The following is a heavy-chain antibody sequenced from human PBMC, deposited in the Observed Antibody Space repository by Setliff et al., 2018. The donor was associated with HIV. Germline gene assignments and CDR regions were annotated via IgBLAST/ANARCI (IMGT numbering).Heavy chain of an antibody. Sequence: PGGSLRLSCAASGFTFNTYYMIWVRQAPGKGLEWVSSISSSSGHIYYADSVKGRFTISRDSAKNSVYLQMNSLRAEDTAVYYCTREGAYSGSYTPLDFWGQGTLVTVSS. CDR2: ISSSSGHI. CDR1: GFTFNTYY. CDR3: TREGAYSGSYTPLDF. V-gene: IGHV3-21*01. J-gene: IGHJ4*02. D-gene: IGHD1-26*01.